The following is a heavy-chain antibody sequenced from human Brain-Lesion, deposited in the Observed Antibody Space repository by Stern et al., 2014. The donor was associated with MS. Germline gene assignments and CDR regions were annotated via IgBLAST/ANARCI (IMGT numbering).Heavy chain of an antibody. D-gene: IGHD1-14*01. J-gene: IGHJ4*02. Sequence: EVQLVESGGDLVQPCRSLRLSCAAFGFTFDDYAMHWVRQAPGKGLEWVAGSSWNSGAIGYADSVKGRFTSSRENAYSSLYLQINSLRPEDTALYYCARDRTGSSAYFAYWGQGTLVTVSS. CDR1: GFTFDDYA. V-gene: IGHV3-9*01. CDR2: SSWNSGAI. CDR3: ARDRTGSSAYFAY.